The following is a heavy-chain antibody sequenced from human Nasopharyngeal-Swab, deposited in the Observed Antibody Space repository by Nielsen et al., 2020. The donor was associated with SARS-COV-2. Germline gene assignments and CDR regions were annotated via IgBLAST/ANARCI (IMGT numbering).Heavy chain of an antibody. Sequence: GGSLRLSCAASGFTFSSYAMYWVRQAPGKGLEWVAVISYDGSNKYYADSVKGRFTISRDNSKNTLYLQMNSLRAEDTAVYYCARISSRGGYCTNGVCSALDYWGQGTLVTVSS. V-gene: IGHV3-30-3*01. CDR2: ISYDGSNK. CDR3: ARISSRGGYCTNGVCSALDY. CDR1: GFTFSSYA. J-gene: IGHJ4*02. D-gene: IGHD2-8*01.